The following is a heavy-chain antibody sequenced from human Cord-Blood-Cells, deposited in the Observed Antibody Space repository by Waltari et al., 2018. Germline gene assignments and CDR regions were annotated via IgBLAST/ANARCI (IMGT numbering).Heavy chain of an antibody. CDR2: ISWNSGSI. Sequence: EVQLVESGGGLVQPGRSLRLSCAASGFTFDDYAMHWVRQAPGKGLEWVSGISWNSGSIGYADSGKGRFTISRDNAKNSLYLQMNSLRAEDMALYYCARAGTIYDAFDIWGQGTMVTVSS. CDR3: ARAGTIYDAFDI. D-gene: IGHD3-9*01. J-gene: IGHJ3*02. V-gene: IGHV3-9*03. CDR1: GFTFDDYA.